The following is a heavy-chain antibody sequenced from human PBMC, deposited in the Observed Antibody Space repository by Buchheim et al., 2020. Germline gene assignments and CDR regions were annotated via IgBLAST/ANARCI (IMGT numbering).Heavy chain of an antibody. D-gene: IGHD3-22*01. CDR3: ARGPPLIYYEGSGYYYFDS. J-gene: IGHJ4*02. CDR1: GGSFSGYF. Sequence: QVQLQQWGAGLWKPSETLSLTCAVYGGSFSGYFWIGEINHSGSTNYNPSLKSRVTISVDTSRNPFSLKLSSVTAADTAVYFCARGPPLIYYEGSGYYYFDSWGQRTL. V-gene: IGHV4-34*01. CDR2: INHSGST.